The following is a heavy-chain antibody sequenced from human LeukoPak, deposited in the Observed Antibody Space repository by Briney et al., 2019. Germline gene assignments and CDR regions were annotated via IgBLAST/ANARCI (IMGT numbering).Heavy chain of an antibody. CDR3: AKPPVPLDYGDYARDY. V-gene: IGHV3-21*04. CDR2: ISSSSSYI. CDR1: GFTFSSYS. J-gene: IGHJ4*02. D-gene: IGHD4-17*01. Sequence: PGGSLRLSCAASGFTFSSYSMNWVRQAPGKGLEWVSSISSSSSYIYYADSVKGRFTISRDNSKNTLYLQMNSLRAEDTAVYYCAKPPVPLDYGDYARDYWGQGTLVTVSS.